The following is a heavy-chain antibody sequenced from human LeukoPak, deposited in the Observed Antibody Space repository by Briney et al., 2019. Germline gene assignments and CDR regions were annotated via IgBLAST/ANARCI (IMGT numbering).Heavy chain of an antibody. D-gene: IGHD3-10*01. Sequence: GGSLRLSCAASGITFSGAWVHWVRQAPGKGLVWVSRINDDGSFRRYADSVKGRFTISRDNAKNTLFLQMDSLRAEDKAVYYCARVSGPGMNEYYHLWGQGTLVTVSS. CDR2: INDDGSFR. CDR1: GITFSGAW. V-gene: IGHV3-74*01. CDR3: ARVSGPGMNEYYHL. J-gene: IGHJ1*01.